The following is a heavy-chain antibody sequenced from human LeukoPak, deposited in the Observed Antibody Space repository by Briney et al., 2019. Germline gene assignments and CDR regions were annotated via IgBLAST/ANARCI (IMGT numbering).Heavy chain of an antibody. CDR2: INPSGGST. Sequence: ASVKVSCKASGYTFTSYYMHWVRQAPAQGLEWMGIINPSGGSTSYAQKFQGRVTMTRDMSTSTVYMELSSLRSEDTAVYYCARVGRDGCTSHWGQGTLVTVSS. CDR3: ARVGRDGCTSH. V-gene: IGHV1-46*01. J-gene: IGHJ4*02. CDR1: GYTFTSYY. D-gene: IGHD5-24*01.